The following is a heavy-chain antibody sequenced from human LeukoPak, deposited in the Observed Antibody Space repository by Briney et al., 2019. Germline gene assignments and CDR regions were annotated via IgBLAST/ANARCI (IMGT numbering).Heavy chain of an antibody. J-gene: IGHJ4*02. V-gene: IGHV3-53*01. Sequence: PGGSLRLSCAASGFSFSAHYLTWVRQAPGKGLEWVSFLYTGGDTYYADSVKGRFTISRDNSKNTLYLQMNGLRAEDTAVYYCARGPGSRGLFDCWGQGILVTVSS. CDR3: ARGPGSRGLFDC. CDR2: LYTGGDT. CDR1: GFSFSAHY. D-gene: IGHD3-10*01.